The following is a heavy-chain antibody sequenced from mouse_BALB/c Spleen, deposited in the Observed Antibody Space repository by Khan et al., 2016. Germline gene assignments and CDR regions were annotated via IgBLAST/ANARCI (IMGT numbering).Heavy chain of an antibody. J-gene: IGHJ4*01. V-gene: IGHV3-2*02. CDR1: GYSITSDYA. D-gene: IGHD1-2*01. CDR2: IIYSGST. Sequence: VQLKESGPGLVKPSQSLSLTCTVTGYSITSDYAWNWIRQFPGNKLEWMGYIIYSGSTRYYTSLKSRISVTRDTYTNQFFLQLNSVTNEDTATYYCARTPTAYYAMDYWGQGTSVTVSS. CDR3: ARTPTAYYAMDY.